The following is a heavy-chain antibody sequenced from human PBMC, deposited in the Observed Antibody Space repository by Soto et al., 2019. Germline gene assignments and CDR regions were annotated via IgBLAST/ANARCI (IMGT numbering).Heavy chain of an antibody. Sequence: SVKVCCKTSGDHFKKNVVTLVRQAPGQGLEWMGGTIPALGKTHYIEKFQGRVTITVDDATRTVYMEVRNLTSEDTAIYYCARGPFRTSAMDVWGQGTTVTGSS. D-gene: IGHD3-10*01. V-gene: IGHV1-69*10. J-gene: IGHJ6*02. CDR3: ARGPFRTSAMDV. CDR1: GDHFKKNV. CDR2: TIPALGKT.